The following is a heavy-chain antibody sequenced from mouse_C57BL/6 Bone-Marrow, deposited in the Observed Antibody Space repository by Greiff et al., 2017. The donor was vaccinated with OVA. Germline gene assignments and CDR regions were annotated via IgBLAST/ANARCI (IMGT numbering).Heavy chain of an antibody. Sequence: VQLQQSGAELVKPGASVKLSCKASGYTFTSYWITWVKQRPGQGLEWIGDIYPGSGSTNYNEKFKSKATLTVDTSSSTAYMQLSSLTSEDSAVYYCARDRYFDVWGTGTTVTVSS. CDR3: ARDRYFDV. J-gene: IGHJ1*03. CDR1: GYTFTSYW. CDR2: IYPGSGST. V-gene: IGHV1-55*01.